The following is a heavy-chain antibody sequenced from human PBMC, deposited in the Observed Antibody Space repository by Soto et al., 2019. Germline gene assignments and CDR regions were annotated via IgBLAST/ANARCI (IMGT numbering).Heavy chain of an antibody. CDR2: IYYSGST. Sequence: SETLSLTCTVSGGYITSSSYYWGWIRQPPGKGLEWIGNIYYSGSTYHNPSLKSRVTISVDTSKNQFSLKLSSVTAADTAVYYCMLGSGWKDFDYWGQGTLVTVSS. CDR3: MLGSGWKDFDY. J-gene: IGHJ4*02. D-gene: IGHD3-22*01. CDR1: GGYITSSSYY. V-gene: IGHV4-39*01.